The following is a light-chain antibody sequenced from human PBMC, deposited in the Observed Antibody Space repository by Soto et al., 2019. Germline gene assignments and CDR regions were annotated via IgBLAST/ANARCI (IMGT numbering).Light chain of an antibody. Sequence: SAQVPAPLAFSPGERSTHSCTAIQSVSRYLAWYQQKPCQSPRLPIYDATNRATVIPARFSSRGAGTYFTLTISIQEPEDFELYSCQRDSNWPITFGQGTRVDIK. CDR2: DAT. V-gene: IGKV3-11*01. CDR3: QRDSNWPIT. J-gene: IGKJ5*01. CDR1: QSVSRY.